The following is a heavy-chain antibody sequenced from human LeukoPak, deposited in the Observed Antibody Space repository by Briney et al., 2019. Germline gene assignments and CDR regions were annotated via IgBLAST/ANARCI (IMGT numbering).Heavy chain of an antibody. Sequence: GGSLRLSCAASGFTFSDYYMSWIRQAPGKGLEWVSYVSSSGSTIYYADSVKGRFTISRDNAKNSLYLQMNSLRAEDTAIYYCARRRYNWNAIDYWGQGTLVTVSS. V-gene: IGHV3-11*01. J-gene: IGHJ4*02. CDR1: GFTFSDYY. D-gene: IGHD1-20*01. CDR2: VSSSGSTI. CDR3: ARRRYNWNAIDY.